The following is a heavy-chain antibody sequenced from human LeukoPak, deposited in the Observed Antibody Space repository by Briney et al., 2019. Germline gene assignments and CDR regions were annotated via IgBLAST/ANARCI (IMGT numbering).Heavy chain of an antibody. D-gene: IGHD3-3*01. CDR2: INHSGST. CDR1: GGSFSGYY. CDR3: ARGGTIFGVVANWFDP. J-gene: IGHJ5*02. Sequence: SETLSLTCAVYGGSFSGYYWSWIRQPPGKGLEWTGEINHSGSTNYSPSLKSRVTISVDTSKNQFSLKLSSVTAADTAVYYCARGGTIFGVVANWFDPWGQGTLVTVSS. V-gene: IGHV4-34*01.